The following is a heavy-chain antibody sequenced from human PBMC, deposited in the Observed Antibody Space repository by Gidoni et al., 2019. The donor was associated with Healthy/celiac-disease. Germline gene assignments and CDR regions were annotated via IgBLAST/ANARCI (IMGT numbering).Heavy chain of an antibody. CDR3: ARRKYYDFWSGWTYMDV. CDR1: GYSFTSYW. D-gene: IGHD3-3*01. J-gene: IGHJ6*03. Sequence: EVQLVQSGAEVKKPGESLRISCKGSGYSFTSYWISWVRQMPGKGLEWMGRIDPSDSYTNYSPSFQGHVTISADKSISTAYLQWSSLKASDTAMYYCARRKYYDFWSGWTYMDVWGKGTTVTVSS. V-gene: IGHV5-10-1*03. CDR2: IDPSDSYT.